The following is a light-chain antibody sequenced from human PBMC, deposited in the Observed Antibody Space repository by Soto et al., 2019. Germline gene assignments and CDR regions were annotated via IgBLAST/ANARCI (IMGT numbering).Light chain of an antibody. V-gene: IGLV9-49*01. Sequence: QSVLTQPPSASASLGASVTLTCTLSSGYSNYKVDWYQQRPGKGPRFVMRVGTGGIVGSKGDGIPDRFSVLGSGLNRYLTIKNIHEEDESDYQCGADHGSGSNFVVVFGGGTKLTVL. CDR1: SGYSNYK. CDR2: VGTGGIVG. CDR3: GADHGSGSNFVVV. J-gene: IGLJ2*01.